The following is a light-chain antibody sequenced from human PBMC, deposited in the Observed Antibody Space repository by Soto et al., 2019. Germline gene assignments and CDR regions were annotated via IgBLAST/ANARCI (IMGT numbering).Light chain of an antibody. CDR1: SSNIGAGYD. J-gene: IGLJ2*01. CDR3: QSYDNSLSGVV. CDR2: VNT. Sequence: QSVLTQPPSVSGAPGQRVTISCTGSSSNIGAGYDVHWYRQLPGTAPKLLIYVNTNRYSGVPGRFSGSKSGTSASLAITGLQAEDEADYYCQSYDNSLSGVVFGGGTKLTVL. V-gene: IGLV1-40*01.